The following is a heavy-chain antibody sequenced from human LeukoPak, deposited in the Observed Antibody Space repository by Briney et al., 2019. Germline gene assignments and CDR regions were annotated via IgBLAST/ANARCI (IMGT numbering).Heavy chain of an antibody. J-gene: IGHJ4*02. CDR3: ARVRYYDIYD. D-gene: IGHD3-9*01. V-gene: IGHV3-30*04. CDR1: GFTFSSYA. Sequence: GGSLRLSCAASGFTFSSYAMHWVRQAPGKGLEWVAVISYDGSNKYYADSVKGRFTISRDNSKNTLYLQMNSLRAEDTAVYYCARVRYYDIYDRGQGTLVTASS. CDR2: ISYDGSNK.